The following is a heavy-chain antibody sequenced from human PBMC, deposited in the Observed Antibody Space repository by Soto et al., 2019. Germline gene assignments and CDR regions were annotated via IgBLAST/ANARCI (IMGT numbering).Heavy chain of an antibody. J-gene: IGHJ4*02. V-gene: IGHV3-30*18. CDR2: ISYDGSNK. D-gene: IGHD4-17*01. Sequence: GGSLRLSCAASGFTFSSYGMHWVRQAPGKGLEWVAVISYDGSNKYYADSVKGRFTISRDNSKNTLYVQMNSLRPEDTAVYYCAKWGGNGDFLLTPLDHWGQGTLVTVSS. CDR1: GFTFSSYG. CDR3: AKWGGNGDFLLTPLDH.